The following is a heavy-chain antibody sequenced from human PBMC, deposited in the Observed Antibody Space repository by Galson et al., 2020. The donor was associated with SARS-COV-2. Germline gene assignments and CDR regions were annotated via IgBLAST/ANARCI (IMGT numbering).Heavy chain of an antibody. CDR3: ARDGHSIAAAGILLGSLGATVWNAFDI. D-gene: IGHD6-13*01. J-gene: IGHJ3*02. Sequence: GESLKISCAASGFTFSDYYMSWIRQAPGKGLEWVSYISSSGSTIYYADSVKGRFTISRDNAKNSLYLQMNSLRAEDTAVYYCARDGHSIAAAGILLGSLGATVWNAFDIWGQGTMVTVSS. V-gene: IGHV3-11*01. CDR2: ISSSGSTI. CDR1: GFTFSDYY.